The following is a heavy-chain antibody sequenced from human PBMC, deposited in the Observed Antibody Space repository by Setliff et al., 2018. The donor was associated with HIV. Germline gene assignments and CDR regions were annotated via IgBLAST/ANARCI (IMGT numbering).Heavy chain of an antibody. CDR1: GGSVTSGNFY. J-gene: IGHJ2*01. D-gene: IGHD3-22*01. V-gene: IGHV4-61*02. CDR3: ASDRYDSTSYYWYFDL. CDR2: IHTSGST. Sequence: SETLSLTCTVSGGSVTSGNFYWSWIRQPAGKGLEWIGRIHTSGSTNYNPSLKGRVTISLDTSKNQFSLKLSSVTAADTAVYYCASDRYDSTSYYWYFDLWGRGTLVTVSS.